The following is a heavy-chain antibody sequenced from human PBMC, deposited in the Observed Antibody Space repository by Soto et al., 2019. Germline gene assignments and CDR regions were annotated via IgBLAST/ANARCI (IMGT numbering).Heavy chain of an antibody. Sequence: QVQLVQSGAEVRKPGASVKVSCKASVGTFSRHAISWVRQAPGQGLEWMGGIIPIFGTANHAQKLQGRVTIIADESKSTVYTELSSLRSEDTAMYYCARGWGYDSNDYYYAYWGQGTLVIVSS. CDR3: ARGWGYDSNDYYYAY. J-gene: IGHJ4*02. D-gene: IGHD3-22*01. CDR1: VGTFSRHA. V-gene: IGHV1-69*01. CDR2: IIPIFGTA.